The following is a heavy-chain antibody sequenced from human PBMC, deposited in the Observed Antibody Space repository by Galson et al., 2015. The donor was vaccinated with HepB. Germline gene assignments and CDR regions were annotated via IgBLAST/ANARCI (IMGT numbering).Heavy chain of an antibody. D-gene: IGHD5-12*01. CDR1: GYNHTSYA. V-gene: IGHV1-3*01. CDR2: INAGNGNT. CDR3: ASSGSARGDAFDI. Sequence: SVKVSCKASGYNHTSYAMYWVRQAPGQRLEWMGWINAGNGNTEYSQKFQGRVTITMDTSASTAYMELSSLRSEDTAVYYCASSGSARGDAFDIWGQGTMVTVSS. J-gene: IGHJ3*02.